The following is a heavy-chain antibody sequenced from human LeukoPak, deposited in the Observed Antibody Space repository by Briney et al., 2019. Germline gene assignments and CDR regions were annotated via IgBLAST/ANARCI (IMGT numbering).Heavy chain of an antibody. CDR1: GGSISSSSYY. J-gene: IGHJ4*02. CDR2: IYYSGST. CDR3: ARHVSSSVYKPFDY. Sequence: SETPSLTYTVSGGSISSSSYYWGWIRQPPGKGLEWIGSIYYSGSTFYNPSLKSRVTISVDTSKNQFSPKLSSVTAADTAVYYCARHVSSSVYKPFDYWGQGTLVTVSS. V-gene: IGHV4-39*01. D-gene: IGHD3-22*01.